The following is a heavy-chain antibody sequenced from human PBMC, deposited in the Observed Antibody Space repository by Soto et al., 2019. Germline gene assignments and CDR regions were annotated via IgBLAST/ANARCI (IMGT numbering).Heavy chain of an antibody. Sequence: SETLSLTCTVSGGSISSRDYYWSWIRQPPGKGVEWIGYIYYSGSTYYNPSLKSRVTISVDTSKNQFSLKLSSVTAADTAMYYCARHACGGSCLRGYYFDYWGQGTLVTVSS. J-gene: IGHJ4*02. CDR3: ARHACGGSCLRGYYFDY. CDR1: GGSISSRDYY. D-gene: IGHD2-15*01. CDR2: IYYSGST. V-gene: IGHV4-30-4*01.